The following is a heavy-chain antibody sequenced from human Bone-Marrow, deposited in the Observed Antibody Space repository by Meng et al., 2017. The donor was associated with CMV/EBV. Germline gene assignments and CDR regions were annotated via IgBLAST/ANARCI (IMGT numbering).Heavy chain of an antibody. J-gene: IGHJ4*02. CDR1: GYSFTSYW. D-gene: IGHD2-15*01. CDR3: ARYLSGGAALLRY. CDR2: IHPSDSAT. V-gene: IGHV5-51*01. Sequence: GESLKISCKGSGYSFTSYWIGWVRQMPGKGLEWMGSIHPSDSATRYNPSFQGQVSISADKSSSTAYLQWRSLTASDTAMYYCARYLSGGAALLRYWGQGTLVTVDS.